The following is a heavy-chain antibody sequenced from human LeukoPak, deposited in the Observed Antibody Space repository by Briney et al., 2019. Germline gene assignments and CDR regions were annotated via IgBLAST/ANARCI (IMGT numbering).Heavy chain of an antibody. D-gene: IGHD3-3*01. CDR3: AKGFLEWFFDY. Sequence: PGGSLRLSCAASGFTFSTYGLHWVRQAPGKGLEWVAFIRYDGTYKYYADSVKGRFTISRDDSKNTLYLQMNSLRPEDTAVYSCAKGFLEWFFDYWGQGTLVTVSS. CDR1: GFTFSTYG. J-gene: IGHJ4*02. V-gene: IGHV3-30*02. CDR2: IRYDGTYK.